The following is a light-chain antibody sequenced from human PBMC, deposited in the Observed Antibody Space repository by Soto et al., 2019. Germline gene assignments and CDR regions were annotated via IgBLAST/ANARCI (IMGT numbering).Light chain of an antibody. CDR1: SSHIGAGYD. Sequence: QSVLTQPPSVSGAPGQRVTISCTGSSSHIGAGYDVHWYQQFPGTPPKFLIYGNTDRPSGVPDRFSASKSGTSASLDITGLQAEDEAEYFCQSYDSSLTVVFGGGTKLTVL. CDR2: GNT. CDR3: QSYDSSLTVV. J-gene: IGLJ2*01. V-gene: IGLV1-40*01.